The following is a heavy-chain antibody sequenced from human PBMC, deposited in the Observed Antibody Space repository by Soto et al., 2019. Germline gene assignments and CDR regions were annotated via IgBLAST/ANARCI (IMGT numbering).Heavy chain of an antibody. J-gene: IGHJ6*02. D-gene: IGHD3-3*01. Sequence: GASVKVSCKASGYTFTSYDINWVRQATGQGLEWMGWMNPNSGNTGYAQKFQGRVTMTRDTSTSTAYMELSSLRSEDTAVYYCATRSPNYDFWSGYYFTYGMDVWGQGTTVTVSS. CDR2: MNPNSGNT. CDR1: GYTFTSYD. V-gene: IGHV1-8*01. CDR3: ATRSPNYDFWSGYYFTYGMDV.